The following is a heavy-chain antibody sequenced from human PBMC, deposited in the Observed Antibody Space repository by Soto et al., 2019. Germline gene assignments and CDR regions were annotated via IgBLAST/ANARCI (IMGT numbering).Heavy chain of an antibody. CDR3: ARDRGDTSSYYYDY. CDR1: GFTFSSST. J-gene: IGHJ4*02. D-gene: IGHD3-22*01. V-gene: IGHV3-21*01. Sequence: GGSLRLSCAASGFTFSSSTMSWVRQPPGKGLEWVASISSGSSFTYYPDSVKGRFTISRDNAKSSLYLQVNSLRAEDTAVYYCARDRGDTSSYYYDYWGQGTLVTVSS. CDR2: ISSGSSFT.